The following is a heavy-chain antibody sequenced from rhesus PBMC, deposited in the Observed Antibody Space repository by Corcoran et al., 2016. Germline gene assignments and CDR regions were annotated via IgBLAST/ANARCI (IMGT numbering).Heavy chain of an antibody. V-gene: IGHV4S14*01. CDR1: GSSISRGYF. D-gene: IGHD1-26*01. CDR2: IDGSGGRH. J-gene: IGHJ5-2*02. Sequence: QVQLQESGPGLVKPSETLSLTCAVSGSSISRGYFCNWIRHPPGKGLEGIGSIDGSGGRHYLNPSLKSRVTLSVDTSKNQFSLKLSSVTAADTAVYYCARSPGNWNPGDVWGRGVLVTVSS. CDR3: ARSPGNWNPGDV.